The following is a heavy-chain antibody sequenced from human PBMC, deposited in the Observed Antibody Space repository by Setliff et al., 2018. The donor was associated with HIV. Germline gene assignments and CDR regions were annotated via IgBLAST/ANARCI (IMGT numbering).Heavy chain of an antibody. Sequence: LTCTVSGGSISGYFWSWIRQPAGKGLEWIGRTFTSGITNYSPSLKSRVIMSVDTSKNQFSLNLTSVTAADTAVYYCAREPKGGDDRALDYWGQGTLVTVSS. V-gene: IGHV4-4*07. D-gene: IGHD3-16*01. CDR3: AREPKGGDDRALDY. J-gene: IGHJ4*02. CDR1: GGSISGYF. CDR2: TFTSGIT.